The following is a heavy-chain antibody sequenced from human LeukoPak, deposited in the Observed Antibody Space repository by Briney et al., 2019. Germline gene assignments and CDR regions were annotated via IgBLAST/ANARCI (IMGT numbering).Heavy chain of an antibody. CDR2: SSQSGTTS. Sequence: AGGSLRLSCAASGFTFSSYEMQWVRQAPGKGLEWVSYSSQSGTTSYFADSVKGRFTISRDNAKNSLYLQMNSLRAEDTAVYYCAREDVYNWFDPWGQGTLVTVSS. CDR1: GFTFSSYE. CDR3: AREDVYNWFDP. V-gene: IGHV3-48*03. J-gene: IGHJ5*02. D-gene: IGHD5-24*01.